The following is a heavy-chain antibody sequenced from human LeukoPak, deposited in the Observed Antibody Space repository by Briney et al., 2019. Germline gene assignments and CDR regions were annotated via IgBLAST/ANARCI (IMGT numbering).Heavy chain of an antibody. CDR3: ARLSGWSYHFDH. V-gene: IGHV3-11*01. CDR2: ISSTSSVI. Sequence: GGSLRLSCAASRFIFTDYYMSWIRRSPGKGLEWVAYISSTSSVIHYTDSVRGRFTISRDNAKNSVFLQMDSLRAEDTAVYHCARLSGWSYHFDHWGPGILVTVPS. J-gene: IGHJ4*02. CDR1: RFIFTDYY. D-gene: IGHD6-19*01.